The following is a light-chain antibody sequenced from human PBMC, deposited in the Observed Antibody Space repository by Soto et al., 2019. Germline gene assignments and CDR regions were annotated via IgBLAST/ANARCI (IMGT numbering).Light chain of an antibody. Sequence: EIVMTQSPAILSVSPGETAALSCRASQSVSSNLAWYQQEPGQAPRLLLYGASTTATGIPARFSGSGSGTEFTLTISSLQSADFAVYYCQQYNKGPFTFGGGTKVEIK. CDR3: QQYNKGPFT. CDR2: GAS. V-gene: IGKV3D-15*01. CDR1: QSVSSN. J-gene: IGKJ4*01.